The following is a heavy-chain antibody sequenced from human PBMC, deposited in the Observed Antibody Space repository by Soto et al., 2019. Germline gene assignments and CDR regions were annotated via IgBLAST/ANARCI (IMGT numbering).Heavy chain of an antibody. Sequence: QVQLVQSGAEVKKPGSSVKVSCKASGGTFSSYAISWVRQAPGQGLEWMGGSIPIFGTANYAQKFQGRVTITADESTSTAYMELSSLRSEDTAVYYGAASTASGWYYYYYGMDVWGQGTTVTVSS. CDR1: GGTFSSYA. D-gene: IGHD6-19*01. V-gene: IGHV1-69*01. J-gene: IGHJ6*02. CDR3: AASTASGWYYYYYGMDV. CDR2: SIPIFGTA.